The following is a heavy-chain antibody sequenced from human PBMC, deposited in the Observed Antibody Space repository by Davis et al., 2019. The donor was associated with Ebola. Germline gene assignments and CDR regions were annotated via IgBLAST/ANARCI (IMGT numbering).Heavy chain of an antibody. Sequence: SETLSLTCTVSGGSISSYYWSWIRQPPGKGLEWIGYIYYSGSTNYNPSLKSRVTISVDTSKNQFSPKLSSVTAADTAVYYCARGIGGAVGWFDPWGQGTLVTVSS. J-gene: IGHJ5*02. CDR1: GGSISSYY. CDR3: ARGIGGAVGWFDP. D-gene: IGHD3-16*01. V-gene: IGHV4-59*12. CDR2: IYYSGST.